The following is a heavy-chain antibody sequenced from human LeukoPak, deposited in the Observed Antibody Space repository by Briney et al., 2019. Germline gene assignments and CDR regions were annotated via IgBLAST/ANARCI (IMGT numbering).Heavy chain of an antibody. D-gene: IGHD3-3*01. V-gene: IGHV4-4*02. J-gene: IGHJ4*02. CDR1: GGSVINTNC. CDR2: VHLDGST. Sequence: SETLSLTCGVSGGSVINTNCWTWVLQPPGKGLEWIGEVHLDGSTNYNPSLESRLTMSVDVSENQVLMKLTSVTDADTAVHYCAREGGFYRPLDYSGQGTLVTVSS. CDR3: AREGGFYRPLDY.